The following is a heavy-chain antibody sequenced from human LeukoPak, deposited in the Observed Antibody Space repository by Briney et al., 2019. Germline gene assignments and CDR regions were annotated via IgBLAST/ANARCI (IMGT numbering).Heavy chain of an antibody. D-gene: IGHD5-18*01. V-gene: IGHV3-30*18. Sequence: GGSLRLSCAASGFTFSSYGMHWVRQAPGKGLEWVAVISYDGSNKYYADSVKGRFTISRDTSKNTLYLQMNSLRAEDTAVYYCAKTRGYSYGYLYFDCWGQGTLVTVSS. CDR3: AKTRGYSYGYLYFDC. J-gene: IGHJ4*02. CDR1: GFTFSSYG. CDR2: ISYDGSNK.